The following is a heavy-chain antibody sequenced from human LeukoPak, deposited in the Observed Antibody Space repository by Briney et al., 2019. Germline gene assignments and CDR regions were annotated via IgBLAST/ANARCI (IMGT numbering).Heavy chain of an antibody. V-gene: IGHV4-59*01. CDR2: IYYSGST. D-gene: IGHD3-3*01. Sequence: PSETLSLTCTASGGSISSYYWSWIRQPPGKGLEWIGYIYYSGSTNYNPSLKSRVTISVDTSKNQFSLKLSSVTAADTAVYYCARTSITIFGVVLLDAFDIWGQGTMVTVSS. J-gene: IGHJ3*02. CDR3: ARTSITIFGVVLLDAFDI. CDR1: GGSISSYY.